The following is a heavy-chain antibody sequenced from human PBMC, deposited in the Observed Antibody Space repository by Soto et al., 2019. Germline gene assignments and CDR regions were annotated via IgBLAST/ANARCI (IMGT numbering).Heavy chain of an antibody. CDR2: IDPSDSYT. CDR3: GRDFGSGHADV. Sequence: GESLKISCQTSDEIFNTYWITWVRQMPGRGLEWVGRIDPSDSYTTYNPSLKGHVILSVDKSMNTAYVQWTSLRASDTAMYFCGRDFGSGHADVWGQGTLVTVSS. D-gene: IGHD1-26*01. CDR1: DEIFNTYW. V-gene: IGHV5-10-1*01. J-gene: IGHJ1*01.